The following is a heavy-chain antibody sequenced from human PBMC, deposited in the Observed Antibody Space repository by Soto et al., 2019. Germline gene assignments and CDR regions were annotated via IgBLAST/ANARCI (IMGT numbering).Heavy chain of an antibody. D-gene: IGHD3-22*01. V-gene: IGHV1-18*01. CDR1: GYTFTSYG. CDR2: ISAYNGNT. Sequence: QVQLVQSGAEVKKPGASVKVSCKASGYTFTSYGISWVRQAPGQGLEWMGWISAYNGNTNYAQNLQGRGTLTTDTSTTTAYMELRSLTSDATAGYYCARAAYFDDSSGPNGFALWGQGTLVTVSS. J-gene: IGHJ5*02. CDR3: ARAAYFDDSSGPNGFAL.